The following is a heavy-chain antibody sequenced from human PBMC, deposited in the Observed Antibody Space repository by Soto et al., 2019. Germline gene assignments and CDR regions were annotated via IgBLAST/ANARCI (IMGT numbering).Heavy chain of an antibody. CDR1: GFTFSTYS. J-gene: IGHJ5*02. Sequence: DVQLVESGGGLVKPGGSLRLSCAASGFTFSTYSMNWVRQAPGKGLEWVSSISSSSSYIYYADSLKGRFTISRDNAMNSRYRQMKRLRAEDTAVYYCAGAVAAARTSSRFDPWGQETLVTVS. CDR2: ISSSSSYI. V-gene: IGHV3-21*01. D-gene: IGHD6-13*01. CDR3: AGAVAAARTSSRFDP.